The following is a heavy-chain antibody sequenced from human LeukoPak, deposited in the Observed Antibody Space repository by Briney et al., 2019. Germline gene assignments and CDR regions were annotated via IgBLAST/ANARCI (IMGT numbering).Heavy chain of an antibody. Sequence: GGSLRLSCAASGFTFSSYGMHWVRQAPGKGLEWVAVIWYDGSNKYYADSVKGRFTISRDNSKNTLYLQMNSLRAEDTAVYYCARDPLYYNSGPNAFDIWGQGTMVTVSS. D-gene: IGHD2-8*01. CDR1: GFTFSSYG. CDR3: ARDPLYYNSGPNAFDI. V-gene: IGHV3-33*01. CDR2: IWYDGSNK. J-gene: IGHJ3*02.